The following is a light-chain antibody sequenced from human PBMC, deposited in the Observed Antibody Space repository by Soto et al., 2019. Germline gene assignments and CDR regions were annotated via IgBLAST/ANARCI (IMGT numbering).Light chain of an antibody. CDR2: DAS. V-gene: IGKV1-33*01. CDR1: QDIGNY. CDR3: QQYDSVPLT. Sequence: DIPMTQSPSSLSASVGDRVTITCQASQDIGNYLNWYQQKPGKAPKLLIYDASNLETGVPSRFSGSGSGTDFTFTISTLQPEDSATYYCQQYDSVPLTFRGGTKVEIK. J-gene: IGKJ4*01.